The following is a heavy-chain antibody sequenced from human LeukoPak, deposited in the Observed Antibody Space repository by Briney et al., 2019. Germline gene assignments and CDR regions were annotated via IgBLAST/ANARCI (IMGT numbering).Heavy chain of an antibody. CDR2: IYYSGST. CDR3: ARRSVALGAFDI. J-gene: IGHJ3*02. Sequence: SETLSLTCTVSGVSISSYYWSWIRQPPGKGLEWIGYIYYSGSTNYNPSLKSRVTISVDTSKNQFSLKPSSVTAADTAVYYCARRSVALGAFDIWGQGTMVTVSS. CDR1: GVSISSYY. V-gene: IGHV4-59*01. D-gene: IGHD3-16*01.